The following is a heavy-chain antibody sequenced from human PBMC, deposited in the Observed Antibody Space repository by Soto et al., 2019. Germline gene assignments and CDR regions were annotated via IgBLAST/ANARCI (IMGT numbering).Heavy chain of an antibody. V-gene: IGHV4-30-4*01. CDR2: IYYSGNT. CDR3: AREGGESSDGLYYFDS. J-gene: IGHJ4*02. CDR1: GGSTSSDNY. Sequence: SETLSLTCTVSGGSTSSDNYWSWIRQPPGKGLEWIGHIYYSGNTDYNPSLKSRLAISIDTSKNQFSLKLSSVTAADTAVYFCAREGGESSDGLYYFDSWGQGFLVTVSS. D-gene: IGHD3-16*01.